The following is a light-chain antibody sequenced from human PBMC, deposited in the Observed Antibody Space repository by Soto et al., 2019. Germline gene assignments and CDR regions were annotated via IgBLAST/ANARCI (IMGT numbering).Light chain of an antibody. CDR2: GTT. V-gene: IGLV1-40*01. J-gene: IGLJ2*01. Sequence: QSVLTQPPSVSGAPGQRVTISCTGSTSNIGAGYDVHWYQQLPGTAPKLLVHGTTYRPSGVPDRFSGSRSGTSASLAITGLQADDEATYYCPSYDSTLSGSIFGGGTKLTVL. CDR1: TSNIGAGYD. CDR3: PSYDSTLSGSI.